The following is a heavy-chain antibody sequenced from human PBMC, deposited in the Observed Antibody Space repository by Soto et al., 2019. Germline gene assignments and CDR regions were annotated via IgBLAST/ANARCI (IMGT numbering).Heavy chain of an antibody. D-gene: IGHD2-15*01. CDR2: ISGSGINT. CDR3: AKVDSVVVGSNVVLWFDP. CDR1: GFNFSNYA. Sequence: EVQLLESGGGLVQPGGSLRLSCAASGFNFSNYAISWVRQAPGKGLEWVSAISGSGINTYYADSEKGRFTVSRDNSKNTGYLQVNSLRAEDTAVYYCAKVDSVVVGSNVVLWFDPWGQGTLVTVSS. J-gene: IGHJ5*02. V-gene: IGHV3-23*01.